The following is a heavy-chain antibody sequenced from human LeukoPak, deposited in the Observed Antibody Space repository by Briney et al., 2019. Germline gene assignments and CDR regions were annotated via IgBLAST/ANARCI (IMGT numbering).Heavy chain of an antibody. CDR2: ISYDGSNK. Sequence: GGSLRLSCAASGFTFSSYAMHWARQAPGKGLEWVAVISYDGSNKYYADSVKGRFTISRDNSKNTLYLQMNSLRAEDTAVYYCARARIATAGWFDPWGQGTLVTVSS. V-gene: IGHV3-30*04. D-gene: IGHD6-13*01. CDR3: ARARIATAGWFDP. CDR1: GFTFSSYA. J-gene: IGHJ5*02.